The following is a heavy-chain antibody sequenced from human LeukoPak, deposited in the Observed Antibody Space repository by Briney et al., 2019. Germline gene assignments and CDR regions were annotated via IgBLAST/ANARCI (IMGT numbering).Heavy chain of an antibody. CDR2: INPNSGGT. D-gene: IGHD2-2*01. V-gene: IGHV1-2*02. Sequence: GASAKVSCKASGYTFTGFYMHWVRQAPGQGLEWMGWINPNSGGTKYAQRFQGRVTMTRDTSISTAYMELSRLRSDDTAVYYCARVRSSTIADYWGQGTLVTVSS. J-gene: IGHJ4*02. CDR3: ARVRSSTIADY. CDR1: GYTFTGFY.